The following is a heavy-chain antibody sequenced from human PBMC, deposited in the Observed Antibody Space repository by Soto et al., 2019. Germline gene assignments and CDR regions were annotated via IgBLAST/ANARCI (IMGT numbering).Heavy chain of an antibody. CDR2: ISHSGST. Sequence: VQLQESGPGLVKPSWTLSLTCAVSGGSISSSNWWGWVRQPPGKGVEWIGEISHSGSTNYSPSIKSRVTIPVDKSKHQCSLKLSSVTAADTAVYFCARYSSEYYFDYWGQGTLVTVSS. D-gene: IGHD6-25*01. CDR1: GGSISSSNW. J-gene: IGHJ4*02. CDR3: ARYSSEYYFDY. V-gene: IGHV4-4*02.